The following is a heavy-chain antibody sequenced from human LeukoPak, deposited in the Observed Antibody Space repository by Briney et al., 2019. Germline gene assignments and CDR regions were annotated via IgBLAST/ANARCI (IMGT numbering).Heavy chain of an antibody. CDR3: AREDCSNGVCYGDY. V-gene: IGHV3-74*01. CDR1: GFTFSSHS. Sequence: GGSLRLSCAASGFTFSSHSMHWVRQAPGKGLVWVSRINSDGSSTSYADSVKGRFTISRDNAKNTLYLQMNSLRAEDTAVYYCAREDCSNGVCYGDYWGQGTLVTVSS. D-gene: IGHD2-8*01. CDR2: INSDGSST. J-gene: IGHJ4*02.